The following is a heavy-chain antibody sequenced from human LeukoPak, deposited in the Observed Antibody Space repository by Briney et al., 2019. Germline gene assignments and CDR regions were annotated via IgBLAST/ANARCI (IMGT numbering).Heavy chain of an antibody. CDR1: GASVSSGTYF. J-gene: IGHJ4*02. CDR2: ISNSGST. V-gene: IGHV4-61*01. Sequence: SETLSLTCTVSGASVSSGTYFWSWIRQPPGKGLEWIGHISNSGSTNYNPSLKSRVTISADTSKNQFSLKLSSVTAADTAVYYCARDRHAYSGTDYWGQGTLVTVSS. CDR3: ARDRHAYSGTDY. D-gene: IGHD1-26*01.